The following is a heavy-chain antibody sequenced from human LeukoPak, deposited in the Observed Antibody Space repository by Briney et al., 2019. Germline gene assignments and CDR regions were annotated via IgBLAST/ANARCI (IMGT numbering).Heavy chain of an antibody. V-gene: IGHV1-18*01. CDR3: ARHLKLGYCSSNCRNWFDP. J-gene: IGHJ5*02. Sequence: ASVKVSCKASGYTFTSYGISWVRQAPGQGLEWMGWISAYNGNTNYAQKLQGRVTMTTDTSTSTAYMELRSLRSDDTAVYYCARHLKLGYCSSNCRNWFDPWGQGTLVTVSS. CDR1: GYTFTSYG. D-gene: IGHD2-2*01. CDR2: ISAYNGNT.